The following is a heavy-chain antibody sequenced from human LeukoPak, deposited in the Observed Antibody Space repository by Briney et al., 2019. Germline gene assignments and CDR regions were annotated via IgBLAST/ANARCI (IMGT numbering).Heavy chain of an antibody. J-gene: IGHJ4*02. CDR3: AKGPDYDFLTPIDY. V-gene: IGHV3-53*01. Sequence: GGSLRLSCAASGFTVSSNYMSWVRQAPGKGLEWVSVIYSAGSTYYADSVKGRFTISRDSSKNTLYLQMNSLRAEDTAVYYCAKGPDYDFLTPIDYWGQGTWSPSPQ. D-gene: IGHD3-9*01. CDR2: IYSAGST. CDR1: GFTVSSNY.